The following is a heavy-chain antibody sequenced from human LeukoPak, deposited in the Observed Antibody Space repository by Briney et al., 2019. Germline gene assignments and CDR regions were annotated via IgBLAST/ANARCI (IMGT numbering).Heavy chain of an antibody. D-gene: IGHD5-12*01. J-gene: IGHJ4*02. CDR2: ISGSGGST. CDR3: ATVNDIVATIYFDY. CDR1: GFTFSSYA. V-gene: IGHV3-23*01. Sequence: GGSLRLSCAASGFTFSSYAMSWVRQAPGKGLEWVSGISGSGGSTHYADSVKGRFTISRDNSKNTLYLQMNSLRAEDTAVYYCATVNDIVATIYFDYWGQGTLVTVSS.